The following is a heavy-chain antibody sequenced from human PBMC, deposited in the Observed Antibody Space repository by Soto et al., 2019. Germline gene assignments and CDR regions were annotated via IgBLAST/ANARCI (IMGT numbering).Heavy chain of an antibody. CDR1: GGSISSGGYS. CDR2: IYHSGST. Sequence: SETLSLTCAVSGGSISSGGYSWSWIRQPPGKGLEWIGYIYHSGSTYYNPSLKRRVTTSVDRSKNQFSLKLSPVTSADARVYYCARAGGQRSGWFGYFDYWGQGTLVTVSS. J-gene: IGHJ4*02. V-gene: IGHV4-30-2*01. D-gene: IGHD6-19*01. CDR3: ARAGGQRSGWFGYFDY.